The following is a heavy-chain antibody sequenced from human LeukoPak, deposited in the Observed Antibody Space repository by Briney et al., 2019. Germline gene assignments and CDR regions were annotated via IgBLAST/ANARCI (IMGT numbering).Heavy chain of an antibody. CDR2: ISSSGSTI. V-gene: IGHV3-11*01. J-gene: IGHJ4*02. Sequence: PGGFLRLSCAASGFTFSDYYMSWIRQAPGKGLEWVSYISSSGSTIYYADSVKGRFTISRDNAKNSLYLQMNSLRAEDTAVYYCARVLDPSDSSGYYVGYWGQGTLVTVSS. D-gene: IGHD3-22*01. CDR3: ARVLDPSDSSGYYVGY. CDR1: GFTFSDYY.